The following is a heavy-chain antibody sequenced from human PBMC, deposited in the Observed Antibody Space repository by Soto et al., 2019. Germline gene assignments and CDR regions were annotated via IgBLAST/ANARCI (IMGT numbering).Heavy chain of an antibody. CDR2: ISYDGSNK. V-gene: IGHV3-30*03. Sequence: GVSLRLSCAASGFTFSSYGMHWVRQAPGKGLEWVAVISYDGSNKYYADSLKGRFTISRDNAKSSLYLQMNSLRADDTAVYYCARDLSGGNYYYHGLDVWGQGTTVTVSS. CDR1: GFTFSSYG. J-gene: IGHJ6*02. CDR3: ARDLSGGNYYYHGLDV. D-gene: IGHD1-26*01.